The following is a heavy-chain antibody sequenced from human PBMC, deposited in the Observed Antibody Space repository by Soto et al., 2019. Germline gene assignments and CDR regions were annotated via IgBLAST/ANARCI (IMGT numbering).Heavy chain of an antibody. CDR1: GFTFSSYA. D-gene: IGHD3-22*01. J-gene: IGHJ4*02. V-gene: IGHV3-30-3*01. CDR3: ARDLQGIYYDSSGAFDY. CDR2: ISYDGSNK. Sequence: GGSLRLSCAASGFTFSSYAMHWVRQAPGKGLEWVAVISYDGSNKYYADSVKGRFTISRDNSKNTLYLQMNSLRAEDTAVYYCARDLQGIYYDSSGAFDYWGQGTLVTVSS.